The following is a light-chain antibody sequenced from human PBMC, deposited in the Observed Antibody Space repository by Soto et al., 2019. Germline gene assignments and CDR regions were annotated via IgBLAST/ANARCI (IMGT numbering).Light chain of an antibody. Sequence: QSALTQPASVSGSPGQSITISCTGTSSDVGLYNLVSWYQQLPGKAPKLIIYEVNERPSGISDRFSGSKSGNTASLTISGLQDEDEVYYYLSSYRGSSIWLFGGGTKLTV. CDR2: EVN. V-gene: IGLV2-23*02. CDR1: SSDVGLYNL. J-gene: IGLJ3*02. CDR3: SSYRGSSIWL.